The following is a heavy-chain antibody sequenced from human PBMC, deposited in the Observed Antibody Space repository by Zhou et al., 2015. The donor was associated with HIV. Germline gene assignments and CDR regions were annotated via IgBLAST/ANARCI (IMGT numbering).Heavy chain of an antibody. CDR2: IGLRDDNM. CDR3: AKGEGNCVDNTCFRYFDA. J-gene: IGHJ5*02. D-gene: IGHD2-15*01. V-gene: IGHV3-23*01. Sequence: LQSGGGLSQPGGSLRLSCTASGFSFSNSAMTWIRQGPGKGLEWISIIGLRDDNMYYEDSVRGRFIISRDNSRNTLYLQMDNLRVEDTAIYYCAKGEGNCVDNTCFRYFDAWGKGSLVTVSS. CDR1: GFSFSNSA.